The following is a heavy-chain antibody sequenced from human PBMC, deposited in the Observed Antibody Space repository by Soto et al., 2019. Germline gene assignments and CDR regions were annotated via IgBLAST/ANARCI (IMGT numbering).Heavy chain of an antibody. J-gene: IGHJ4*02. D-gene: IGHD7-27*01. CDR3: ARDTGDGTFDF. V-gene: IGHV1-3*01. CDR1: GYTFSSYA. CDR2: INAGYGNS. Sequence: ASVKVSCKASGYTFSSYAMHWVRQAPGQRLEWMGWINAGYGNSKSSQKFQDRVTISRDTSASTAYMELTSLRSEDTAVYYCARDTGDGTFDFWGQGTLVTVSS.